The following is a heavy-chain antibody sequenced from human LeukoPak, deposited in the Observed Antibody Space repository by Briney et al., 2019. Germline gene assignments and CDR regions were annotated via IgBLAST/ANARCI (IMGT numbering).Heavy chain of an antibody. V-gene: IGHV3-53*01. J-gene: IGHJ6*02. CDR2: IYSGGST. CDR3: ARDLREVGAGSGMDV. Sequence: GGSLRLSCAASGFTVSSNYMSWVRQAPGKGLEWVSVIYSGGSTYYADSVKGRFTISRDNSKNTLYLQMNSLRAEDTAVYYCARDLREVGAGSGMDVWGQGTTVTVSS. CDR1: GFTVSSNY. D-gene: IGHD1-26*01.